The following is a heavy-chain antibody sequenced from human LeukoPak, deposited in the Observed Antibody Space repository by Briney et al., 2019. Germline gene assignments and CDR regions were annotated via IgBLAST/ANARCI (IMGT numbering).Heavy chain of an antibody. CDR3: ARWAGYSSTWYGLFDY. V-gene: IGHV3-66*01. J-gene: IGHJ4*02. CDR1: GFTVSSNY. CDR2: IYSGGST. D-gene: IGHD6-13*01. Sequence: PGGSLRLSCAASGFTVSSNYMSWVRQAPGKGLEWVSVIYSGGSTYYADSVKGRFTISRDNSKNTLYLQMNSLRAEDTAVYYCARWAGYSSTWYGLFDYWGQGTLVTVSS.